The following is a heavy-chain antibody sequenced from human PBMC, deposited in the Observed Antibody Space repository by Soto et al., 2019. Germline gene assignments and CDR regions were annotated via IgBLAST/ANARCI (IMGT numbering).Heavy chain of an antibody. Sequence: EVQLVESGGGLVQPGRSLRLSCAASGFTFDDYAMHWVRQAPGEGLEWVSGISWNSGSIGYADSVKGRFTISRDNAKNSLYLQMNSLRAEDTALYYCAKDRASAVAGTGSGSYFDYWGQGTLVTVSS. D-gene: IGHD6-19*01. CDR2: ISWNSGSI. CDR3: AKDRASAVAGTGSGSYFDY. V-gene: IGHV3-9*01. J-gene: IGHJ4*02. CDR1: GFTFDDYA.